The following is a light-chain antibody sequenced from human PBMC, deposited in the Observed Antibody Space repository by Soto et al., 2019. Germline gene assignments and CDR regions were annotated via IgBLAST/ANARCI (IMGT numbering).Light chain of an antibody. CDR2: AAS. CDR3: QQRSDWPYT. CDR1: QSVSSY. V-gene: IGKV3-11*01. J-gene: IGKJ2*01. Sequence: EIVLTQSPATLSLSPGERATLSCRASQSVSSYLAWYQQKPGQAPRLLIYAASNRATAIPARFSGSGSGTDFTLTISSLETEDFAIYYCQQRSDWPYTFGQGTKLEIK.